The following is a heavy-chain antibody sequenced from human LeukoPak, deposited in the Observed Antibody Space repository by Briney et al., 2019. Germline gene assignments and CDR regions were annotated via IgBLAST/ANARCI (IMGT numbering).Heavy chain of an antibody. CDR2: IYTSGST. Sequence: PSETLSLTCNVSGGSISSYYWSWIRQPAGKGLEWIGRIYTSGSTNYNPSLKSRVTMSVDTSKNQFSLKLSSVTAADTAVYYCARKRSQLVPFYYYYGMDVWGQGTTVTVSS. CDR3: ARKRSQLVPFYYYYGMDV. V-gene: IGHV4-4*07. CDR1: GGSISSYY. J-gene: IGHJ6*02. D-gene: IGHD6-13*01.